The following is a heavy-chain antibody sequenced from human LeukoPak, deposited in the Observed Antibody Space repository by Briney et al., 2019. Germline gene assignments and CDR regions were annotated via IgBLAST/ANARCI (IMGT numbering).Heavy chain of an antibody. V-gene: IGHV1-3*01. J-gene: IGHJ6*02. Sequence: ASANVSCMASGYTFTSYAMHWVRQAPGQRLEWMGWINAGNGNTKYSQKFQGRVTITRDTSASTAYMELSSLRSEDTAVYYCARAGPTYYGMDVWGQGTTVTVPS. CDR3: ARAGPTYYGMDV. CDR1: GYTFTSYA. CDR2: INAGNGNT.